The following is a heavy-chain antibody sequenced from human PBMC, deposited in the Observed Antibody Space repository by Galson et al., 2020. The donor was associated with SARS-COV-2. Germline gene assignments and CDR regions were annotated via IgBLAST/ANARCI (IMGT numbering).Heavy chain of an antibody. V-gene: IGHV1-2*06. CDR2: ISPHSGGP. Sequence: ASVTVTCQASGYTFTGYHIHWVRQAPAQGPEWKGRISPHSGGPDYAQKFQGRVTMTRHTSISQAFMELKRLTSDDTAVYSGVREGGDELGFDIWGQGTVVTVSS. CDR3: VREGGDELGFDI. CDR1: GYTFTGYH. D-gene: IGHD1-7*01. J-gene: IGHJ3*02.